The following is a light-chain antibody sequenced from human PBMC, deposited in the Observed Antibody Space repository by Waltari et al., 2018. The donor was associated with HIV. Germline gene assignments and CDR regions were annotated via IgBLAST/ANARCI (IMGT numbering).Light chain of an antibody. CDR1: HSISTW. CDR3: QQYNSFSQA. V-gene: IGKV1-5*03. J-gene: IGKJ1*01. CDR2: ETS. Sequence: DIEVTQSPSTLSASVGDTVSVTCRTDHSISTWFAWYQQRTGKAPKLLIYETSMLESGVPSRFSGRGSGTEFTLTISSLQPDDFATYDCQQYNSFSQAFGQGTKVEL.